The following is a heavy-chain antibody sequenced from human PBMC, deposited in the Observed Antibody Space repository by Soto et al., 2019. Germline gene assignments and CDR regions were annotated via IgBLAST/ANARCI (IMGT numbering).Heavy chain of an antibody. CDR2: INHSGST. CDR3: ARGCSFSVAPTGAISPGVCYYMDV. D-gene: IGHD2-21*01. V-gene: IGHV4-34*01. Sequence: SETLSLTCAVYGGSFSGYYWSWIRQPPGKGLEWIGEINHSGSTNYNPSLKSRVTISVDTSKNQFSLKLSSVTAADTAVYYCARGCSFSVAPTGAISPGVCYYMDVWGKGTTVTVSS. J-gene: IGHJ6*03. CDR1: GGSFSGYY.